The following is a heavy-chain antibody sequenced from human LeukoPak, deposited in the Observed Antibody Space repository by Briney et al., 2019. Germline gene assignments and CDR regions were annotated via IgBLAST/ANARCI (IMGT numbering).Heavy chain of an antibody. CDR1: GFTFSSYA. CDR3: ARAVPPAGSGYLDHFDY. Sequence: QPGGSLRLSCAASGFTFSSYAMHWVRQAPGKGLEWVAVISYDGSNKYYADSVKGRFTISRDNSKNTLYLQMNSLRAEDTAVYYCARAVPPAGSGYLDHFDYWGQGTLVTVSS. V-gene: IGHV3-30-3*01. D-gene: IGHD3-22*01. J-gene: IGHJ4*02. CDR2: ISYDGSNK.